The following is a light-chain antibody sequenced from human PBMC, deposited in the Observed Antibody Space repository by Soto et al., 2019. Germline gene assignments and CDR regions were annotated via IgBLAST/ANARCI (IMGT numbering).Light chain of an antibody. CDR2: HSS. V-gene: IGKV3-20*01. CDR1: QSVSRKD. CDR3: LQYGTSPLYA. J-gene: IGKJ2*01. Sequence: IVLTQSPGKLSLSPGETATLACRASQSVSRKDFAWYQQRPGQAPRLLIYHSSTRATGISDRFSGGGSGTDFTLTISSLEAEDSAVYFCLQYGTSPLYAFGQGTKVDIK.